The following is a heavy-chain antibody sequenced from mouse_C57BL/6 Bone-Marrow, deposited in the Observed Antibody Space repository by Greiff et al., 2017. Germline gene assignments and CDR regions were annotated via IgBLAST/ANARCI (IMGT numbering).Heavy chain of an antibody. V-gene: IGHV1-26*01. J-gene: IGHJ1*03. Sequence: EVQLQQSGPELVKPGASVKISCKASGYTFTDYYMNWVKQSHGQSLEWIGDINPNNGGTSYNQKFKGKATLTVDKSSSTAYMQLRSLTSADSAVYYCSGSSGNLDWYFDDWGTGTTLTVSS. D-gene: IGHD2-1*01. CDR2: INPNNGGT. CDR1: GYTFTDYY. CDR3: SGSSGNLDWYFDD.